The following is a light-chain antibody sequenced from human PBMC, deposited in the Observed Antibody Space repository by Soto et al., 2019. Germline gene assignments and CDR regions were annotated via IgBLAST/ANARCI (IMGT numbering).Light chain of an antibody. Sequence: DIRMTQSPSSLSASVGDRVTIACRASQSIDTHLNWYQQHPGKAPNALIYEASNLQSGVPSRFSGSGSGTDFTLTISRLEPEDFAVYYCQQYGSSPSWTFGQGTKVEI. J-gene: IGKJ1*01. CDR1: QSIDTH. CDR3: QQYGSSPSWT. V-gene: IGKV1-39*01. CDR2: EAS.